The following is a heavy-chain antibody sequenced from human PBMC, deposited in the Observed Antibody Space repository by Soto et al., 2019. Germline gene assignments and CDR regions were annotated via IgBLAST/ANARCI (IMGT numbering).Heavy chain of an antibody. CDR1: GFTFSSYG. J-gene: IGHJ6*04. D-gene: IGHD5-12*01. Sequence: PGGSLRLSCASSGFTFSSYGMHWVRQAPGKGLEWVAVIWYDGSNKYYADSVKGRFTISRDNVKNSLYLQMNSLRAEDTAVYYCATDLAIDPDVWGKGTTVTVSS. V-gene: IGHV3-33*01. CDR3: ATDLAIDPDV. CDR2: IWYDGSNK.